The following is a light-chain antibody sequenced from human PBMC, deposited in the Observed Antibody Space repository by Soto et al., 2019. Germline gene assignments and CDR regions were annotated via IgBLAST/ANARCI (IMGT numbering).Light chain of an antibody. V-gene: IGKV1D-13*01. CDR3: QQHTYTNNPWM. CDR1: QGIINY. CDR2: DAC. Sequence: AIQLTQSPSSLSASMGDRVTITCRASQGIINYLAWYQQKPGKAPKLLIYDACSLESGAPSRFSGSRSGTEFTLTISSLQPDDSATYYCQQHTYTNNPWMFGQGTKVDIK. J-gene: IGKJ1*01.